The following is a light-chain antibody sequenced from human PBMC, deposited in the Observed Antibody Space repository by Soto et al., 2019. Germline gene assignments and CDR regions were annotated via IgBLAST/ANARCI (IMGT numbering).Light chain of an antibody. CDR1: QDINRW. CDR2: NAD. V-gene: IGKV1-5*01. CDR3: QQFSLYWA. J-gene: IGKJ1*01. Sequence: DIQMTQSPSTLSASVGDRVTITCRASQDINRWLAWYQQKPGKAPKILIYNADTLESGVPSRFSGSGYGTEFILTISSLQPDDFATYYCQQFSLYWAFGQGTKVDSK.